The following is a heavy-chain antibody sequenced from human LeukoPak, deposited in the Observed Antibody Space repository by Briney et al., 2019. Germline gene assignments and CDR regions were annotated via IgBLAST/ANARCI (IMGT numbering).Heavy chain of an antibody. Sequence: GGSLRLSCAASGFTFSNYWMSWFRQAPGKGLEWVANIKQDGSEKYYVDSVKGRFTISRDNAKNSLYLQMNSLRAEDTAVYYCARRYFDYWGQGTLVTVSS. CDR1: GFTFSNYW. V-gene: IGHV3-7*01. CDR2: IKQDGSEK. J-gene: IGHJ4*02. CDR3: ARRYFDY.